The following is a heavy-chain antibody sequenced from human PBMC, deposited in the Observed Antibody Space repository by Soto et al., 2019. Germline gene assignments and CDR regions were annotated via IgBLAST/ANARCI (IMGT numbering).Heavy chain of an antibody. CDR2: IYSGGST. V-gene: IGHV3-66*01. D-gene: IGHD1-26*01. CDR3: AREQRYSGSYYFDY. J-gene: IGHJ4*02. CDR1: GFTVSSNY. Sequence: GGSLRLSCAASGFTVSSNYMNWVRQAPGKGLEWVSVIYSGGSTYYADSVKGRFTISRHNSKNTLYLQMNSLRAEDTAVYYCAREQRYSGSYYFDYWGQGTLVTVSS.